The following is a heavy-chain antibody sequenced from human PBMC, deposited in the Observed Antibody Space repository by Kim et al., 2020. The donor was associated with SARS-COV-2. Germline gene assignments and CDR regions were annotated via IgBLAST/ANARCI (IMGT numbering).Heavy chain of an antibody. CDR1: SGCISSENW. CDR3: ARSYVFQFGPAFDY. J-gene: IGHJ4*02. CDR2: IYQTGGV. Sequence: SETLSLTCDVSSGCISSENWWSWVRQPPGKGLEWIGQIYQTGGVDHNPSLRNRVTISVDKSKNQLSLQLKSVTAADTALYYCARSYVFQFGPAFDYWGQG. V-gene: IGHV4-4*02. D-gene: IGHD3-10*01.